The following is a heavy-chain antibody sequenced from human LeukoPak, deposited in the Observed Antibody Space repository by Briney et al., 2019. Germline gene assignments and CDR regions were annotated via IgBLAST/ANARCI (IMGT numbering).Heavy chain of an antibody. Sequence: GGSLILSCAASGFTVSSNYMSWVRQAPGKGLEWVSVIDSGGSTSYADSVKGRFTISRDNSKNTLSLQMNNLRAEDTAVYYCASLLTTSDYWGQGTLVTVSS. CDR3: ASLLTTSDY. CDR2: IDSGGST. CDR1: GFTVSSNY. D-gene: IGHD4-11*01. V-gene: IGHV3-66*01. J-gene: IGHJ4*02.